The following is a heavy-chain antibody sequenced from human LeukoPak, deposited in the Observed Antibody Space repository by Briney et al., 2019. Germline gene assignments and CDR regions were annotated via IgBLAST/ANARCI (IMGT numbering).Heavy chain of an antibody. J-gene: IGHJ4*02. D-gene: IGHD1-26*01. CDR1: GYTFTSYY. V-gene: IGHV1-46*01. CDR2: INPSGGST. Sequence: GASVKVSCKASGYTFTSYYMHWVRQALGQGLEWMGIINPSGGSTSYAQKFQGRVTMTRDTSTSTVYMELSSLRSEDTAVYYCARESRNSGDSGSYGTLDYWGQGTLVTVSS. CDR3: ARESRNSGDSGSYGTLDY.